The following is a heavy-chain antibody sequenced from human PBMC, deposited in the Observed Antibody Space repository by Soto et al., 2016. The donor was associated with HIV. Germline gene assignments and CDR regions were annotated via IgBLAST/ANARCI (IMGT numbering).Heavy chain of an antibody. CDR1: GFTLSSYA. V-gene: IGHV3-23*01. CDR2: IGAAGDST. D-gene: IGHD3-10*01. J-gene: IGHJ4*02. CDR3: AKKNYDGSGTYYDVLGS. Sequence: EVQLLESGGNLVQPGGSLRLSCAASGFTLSSYAMSWVRQSPGKGLEWISAIGAAGDSTFHIDSVKGRFTISRDTSKNTLYLQMNSLRAEDTAVYYCAKKNYDGSGTYYDVLGSWGQGTLVTVSS.